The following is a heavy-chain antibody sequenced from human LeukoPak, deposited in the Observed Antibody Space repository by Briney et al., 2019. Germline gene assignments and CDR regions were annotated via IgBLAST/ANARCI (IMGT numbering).Heavy chain of an antibody. CDR2: IQTSGNT. V-gene: IGHV4-61*02. CDR1: GGSISGGSYY. J-gene: IGHJ6*02. Sequence: SETLSLTCTVSGGSISGGSYYWNWIRQPAGKGLEWVGRIQTSGNTNYSPSLESRVTISLDTSRNQFSLSLSSVTATDTAVYYCARAGYYYGMAVWGQGTTVTVSS. CDR3: ARAGYYYGMAV.